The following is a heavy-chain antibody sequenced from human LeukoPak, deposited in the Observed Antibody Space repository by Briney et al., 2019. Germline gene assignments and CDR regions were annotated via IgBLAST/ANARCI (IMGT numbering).Heavy chain of an antibody. V-gene: IGHV4-39*01. CDR2: IYYSGST. CDR1: GGSISSSSYY. J-gene: IGHJ3*02. D-gene: IGHD3-22*01. CDR3: ARHRTYDSSGYYYFDAFDI. Sequence: PSETLSLTCTVSGGSISSSSYYWGWIRQPPGKGLEWIGSIYYSGSTYYNPSLKSRVTISVDTSKNQFSLKLSSVTAADTAVYYCARHRTYDSSGYYYFDAFDIWGQGTMVTVSP.